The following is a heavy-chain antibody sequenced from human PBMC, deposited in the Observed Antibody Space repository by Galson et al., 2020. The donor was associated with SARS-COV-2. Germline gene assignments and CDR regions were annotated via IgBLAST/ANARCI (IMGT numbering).Heavy chain of an antibody. D-gene: IGHD1-26*01. V-gene: IGHV4-31*11. CDR3: AKDRRGASLGAFDI. Sequence: SETLSLTCAVSGGSISSGAYYWSWIRHHPGKGLEWIGFIYFSGITYYNPSLRSRVTISVDTSKNQFSLKLTSVTAADTAVYYCAKDRRGASLGAFDIWGQGTLVTVSS. CDR2: IYFSGIT. J-gene: IGHJ3*02. CDR1: GGSISSGAYY.